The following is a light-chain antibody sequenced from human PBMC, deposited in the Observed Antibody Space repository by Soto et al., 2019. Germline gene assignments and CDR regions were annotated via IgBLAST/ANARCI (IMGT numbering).Light chain of an antibody. Sequence: EIVLTQSPVTRSLSPGERATLSCRPSQSVSSSYLAWYQQKPGQAPRLLIYGASSRATGIPDRFSGSGSGTDFTLTISRLEPEDFAVYYSQQYGSSPRTFGQGPKVDI. CDR2: GAS. CDR1: QSVSSSY. J-gene: IGKJ1*01. V-gene: IGKV3-20*01. CDR3: QQYGSSPRT.